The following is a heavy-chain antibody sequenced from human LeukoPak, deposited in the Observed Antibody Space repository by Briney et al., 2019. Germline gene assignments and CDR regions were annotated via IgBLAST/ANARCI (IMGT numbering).Heavy chain of an antibody. Sequence: ASVKVSCKASGYTFTSYGISWVRQAPGQGLEWMGWISAYNGNTNYAQKLQGRVTMTTDTSTSTAYMELRSLRSDDTAIYYCARDQGIVGATGFYYYYGMDVWGQGTTVTVSS. J-gene: IGHJ6*02. CDR1: GYTFTSYG. V-gene: IGHV1-18*01. CDR3: ARDQGIVGATGFYYYYGMDV. D-gene: IGHD1-26*01. CDR2: ISAYNGNT.